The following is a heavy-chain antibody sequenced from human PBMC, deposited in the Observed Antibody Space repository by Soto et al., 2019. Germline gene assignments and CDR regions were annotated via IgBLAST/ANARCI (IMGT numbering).Heavy chain of an antibody. J-gene: IGHJ4*02. D-gene: IGHD2-15*01. Sequence: QVQLVESGGGVVQPGRSLGLSCAASGFTFSSNGMHWVRQAPGKGLEWVAVMSNDGSHTSYADSAKGRFTISRDNSKNTLYLQMYSLRAEDSGIYYCTKGCSSSSNCYIFDYWGQGALVTVSS. CDR1: GFTFSSNG. V-gene: IGHV3-30*18. CDR3: TKGCSSSSNCYIFDY. CDR2: MSNDGSHT.